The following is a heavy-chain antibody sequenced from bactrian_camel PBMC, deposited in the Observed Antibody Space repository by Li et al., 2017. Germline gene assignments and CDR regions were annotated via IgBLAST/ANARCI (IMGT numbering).Heavy chain of an antibody. J-gene: IGHJ4*01. V-gene: IGHV3S9*01. CDR1: GDTISRYC. CDR3: AALNSTYGGRFGWCKDF. Sequence: HVQLVESGGGSVQVGGSLRLSCVASGDTISRYCMGWFRQIPDKEREGVAGIESDGSASYADSVKGRFTLSHDRSKNTMYLQMDNLKTEDTGVYYYAALNSTYGGRFGWCKDFRGQGTQVTVS. D-gene: IGHD6*01. CDR2: IESDGSA.